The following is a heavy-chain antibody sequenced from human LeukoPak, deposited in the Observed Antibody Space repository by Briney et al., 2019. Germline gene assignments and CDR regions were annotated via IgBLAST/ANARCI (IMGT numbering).Heavy chain of an antibody. CDR1: GDTFSSNSVN. D-gene: IGHD5-18*01. V-gene: IGHV6-1*01. J-gene: IGHJ2*01. CDR2: TYYRSKWYN. CDR3: TRAGSYGYYWYFDL. Sequence: SQTLSLTCAISGDTFSSNSVNWNRMSQSTAMGFEWLVRTYYRSKWYNDYTVSVKSRITINPDTSKNQFSLQLNTVTPEDTAVYYCTRAGSYGYYWYFDLWGRGTLVTVS.